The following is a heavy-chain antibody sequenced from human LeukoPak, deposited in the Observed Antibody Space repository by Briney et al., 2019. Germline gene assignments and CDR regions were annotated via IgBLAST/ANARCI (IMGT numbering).Heavy chain of an antibody. CDR1: GYTFTSYD. D-gene: IGHD4-17*01. CDR3: ARRCCAPVTFRNWFDP. J-gene: IGHJ5*02. Sequence: ASVKVSCKASGYTFTSYDINWVRQATGQGLEWMGWMNPNSGNTGYAQKFQGRVTMTRNTSISTAYMELSSLRSEDTAVYYCARRCCAPVTFRNWFDPWGQGTLVTVSS. V-gene: IGHV1-8*01. CDR2: MNPNSGNT.